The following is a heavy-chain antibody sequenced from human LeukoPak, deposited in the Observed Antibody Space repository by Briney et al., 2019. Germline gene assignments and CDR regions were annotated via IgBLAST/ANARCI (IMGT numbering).Heavy chain of an antibody. V-gene: IGHV3-48*01. J-gene: IGHJ4*02. CDR1: GFTFSSYS. Sequence: GGSLRLSCAASGFTFSSYSMNWVRQAPGKGLEWVSYISSSSSTIYYADSVKGRFTISRDNAKNSLYLQMNSLRAEDTAVYYCARDRALTGSSCHDYWGQGTPVTVSS. CDR3: ARDRALTGSSCHDY. CDR2: ISSSSSTI. D-gene: IGHD6-13*01.